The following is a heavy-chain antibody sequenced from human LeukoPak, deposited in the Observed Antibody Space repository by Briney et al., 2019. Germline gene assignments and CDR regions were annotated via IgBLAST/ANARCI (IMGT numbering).Heavy chain of an antibody. CDR3: ARGLVPGFLNY. J-gene: IGHJ4*02. D-gene: IGHD2/OR15-2a*01. V-gene: IGHV3-74*01. CDR1: GFTFSSSW. Sequence: GGSLRLSCAASGFTFSSSWMYWVRQAPGKGLVWVSRINSDESITTYADSVKGRFTISRDNAKNTLYLQMNSLRAEDTAVYYCARGLVPGFLNYWGQGTPVTVSS. CDR2: INSDESIT.